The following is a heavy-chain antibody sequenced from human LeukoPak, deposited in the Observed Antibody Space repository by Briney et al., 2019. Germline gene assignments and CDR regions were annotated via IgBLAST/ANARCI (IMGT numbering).Heavy chain of an antibody. Sequence: PGGSLRLSCTASGFTFDDYAMHWVRQAPGKGLEWVSGISWNSGSIGYADSVKGRFTISRDNGKNSLYLQMNSLRAEDMALYYCAKGRVYSSGWYFDYWGQGTLVTVSS. J-gene: IGHJ4*02. D-gene: IGHD6-19*01. V-gene: IGHV3-9*03. CDR3: AKGRVYSSGWYFDY. CDR2: ISWNSGSI. CDR1: GFTFDDYA.